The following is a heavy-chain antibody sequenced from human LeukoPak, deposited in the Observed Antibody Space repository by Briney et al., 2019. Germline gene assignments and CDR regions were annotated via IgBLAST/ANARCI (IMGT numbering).Heavy chain of an antibody. CDR3: ARHDWYSSSWAYFDY. D-gene: IGHD6-13*01. V-gene: IGHV4-39*01. CDR1: GGSISSSSYY. CDR2: IYYSGST. J-gene: IGHJ4*02. Sequence: PSETLSLTCTVSGGSISSSSYYWGWIRQPPGKGLEWIGSIYYSGSTYYNPSLKSRVTISVDTSKNQFSLKLSSVTAAETAVYYCARHDWYSSSWAYFDYWGQGTLVTVSS.